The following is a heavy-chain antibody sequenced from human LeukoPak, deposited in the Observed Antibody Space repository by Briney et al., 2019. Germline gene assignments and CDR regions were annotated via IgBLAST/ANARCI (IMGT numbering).Heavy chain of an antibody. D-gene: IGHD2-15*01. CDR1: GFTFSSYA. CDR2: ISGSGGST. CDR3: AKVGRYCSGGSCYFTLGYFDY. Sequence: PGGSLRLSCAASGFTFSSYAMSWVRQAPGKGLEWVSAISGSGGSTYYADSVKGRFTISRDNSKNTLYLQMNSLRAEDTAVYYCAKVGRYCSGGSCYFTLGYFDYWGQGTLVTVSS. J-gene: IGHJ4*02. V-gene: IGHV3-23*01.